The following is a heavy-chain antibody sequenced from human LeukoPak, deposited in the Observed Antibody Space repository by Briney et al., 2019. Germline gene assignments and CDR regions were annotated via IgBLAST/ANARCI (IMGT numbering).Heavy chain of an antibody. CDR2: ISYDGSNK. V-gene: IGHV3-30-3*01. CDR3: AKGSIAVGPVYFDY. Sequence: GGSLRLSCAASGFTFSSYAMHWVRQAPGKGLEWVAVISYDGSNKYYADSVKGRFTISRDNSKNTLYLQMNSLRAEDTAVYYCAKGSIAVGPVYFDYWGQGTLVTVSS. D-gene: IGHD6-19*01. CDR1: GFTFSSYA. J-gene: IGHJ4*02.